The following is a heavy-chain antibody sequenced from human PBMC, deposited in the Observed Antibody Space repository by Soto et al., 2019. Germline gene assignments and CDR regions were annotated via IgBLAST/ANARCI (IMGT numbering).Heavy chain of an antibody. CDR2: IIPIFGTA. D-gene: IGHD2-15*01. CDR1: GGTFSSYA. V-gene: IGHV1-69*12. Sequence: QVQLVQSGAEVKKPGSSVKVSCKASGGTFSSYAISWVRQAPGQGLEWMGGIIPIFGTANYAQKFQGRVTITADECTSTAYMELSSLRSEDTAVYYCARVRGVVVVAATQGGMDVWGQGTTVTVSS. J-gene: IGHJ6*02. CDR3: ARVRGVVVVAATQGGMDV.